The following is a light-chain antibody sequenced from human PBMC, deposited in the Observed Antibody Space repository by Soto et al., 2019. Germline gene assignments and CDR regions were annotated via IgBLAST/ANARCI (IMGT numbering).Light chain of an antibody. J-gene: IGKJ4*01. CDR1: QRVSSY. CDR3: QQRSNWPPLT. Sequence: EIVLTQSPATLSLSPGERATLSCRASQRVSSYLAWYQQNPGQAPRLLIYDASNRATGIPARFSGSGSGPDFTLTISSLAPEDFAVYYCQQRSNWPPLTFGGGTKVEIK. V-gene: IGKV3-11*01. CDR2: DAS.